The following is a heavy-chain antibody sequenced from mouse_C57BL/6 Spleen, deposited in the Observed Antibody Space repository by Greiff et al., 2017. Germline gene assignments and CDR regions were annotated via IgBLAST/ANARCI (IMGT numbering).Heavy chain of an antibody. Sequence: VQLVESGPELVKPGASVKISCKASGYAFSSSWMNWVKQRPGKGLEWIGRIYPGDGDTNYNGKFKGKATLTADKSSSTAYMQYSSLTSEDSAVYLCERGGIGIYYYGSSLDYWGQGTTLTVSS. CDR3: ERGGIGIYYYGSSLDY. V-gene: IGHV1-82*01. CDR1: GYAFSSSW. D-gene: IGHD1-1*01. CDR2: IYPGDGDT. J-gene: IGHJ2*01.